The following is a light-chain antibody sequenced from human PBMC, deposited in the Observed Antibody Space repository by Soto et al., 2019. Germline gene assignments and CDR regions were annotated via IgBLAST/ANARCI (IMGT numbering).Light chain of an antibody. J-gene: IGKJ1*01. CDR1: QSVSISY. CDR2: GAS. CDR3: QQYNNLPTWT. Sequence: TPSAITMSLSPSARATLACRARQSVSISYLACYQQKHAQAHRLIIYGASTRANGIPARFSGSGSGTEFTLIISSRLYEDFAVYYGQQYNNLPTWTFGQGTKGDI. V-gene: IGKV3-15*01.